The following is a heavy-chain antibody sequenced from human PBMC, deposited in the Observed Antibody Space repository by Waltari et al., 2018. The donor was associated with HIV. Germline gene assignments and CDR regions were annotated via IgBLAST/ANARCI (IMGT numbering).Heavy chain of an antibody. CDR3: ARGRYSYGDGWFDP. V-gene: IGHV4-4*07. CDR1: GGSISSYY. CDR2: IYTSGST. D-gene: IGHD5-18*01. J-gene: IGHJ5*02. Sequence: QVQLQESGPGLVKPSETLSLTCTVSGGSISSYYWSWIRQPAGKGLEWIGRIYTSGSTNYNPSLKGRVTMSVDTSKNQFSLKLSSVTAADTAVYYWARGRYSYGDGWFDPWGQGTLVTVSS.